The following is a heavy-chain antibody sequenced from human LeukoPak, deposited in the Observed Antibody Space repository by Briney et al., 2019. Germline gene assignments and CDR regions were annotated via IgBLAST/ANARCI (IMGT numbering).Heavy chain of an antibody. V-gene: IGHV3-21*01. CDR2: ISSSSSYI. CDR1: GFTFSSYS. Sequence: SGGSLRLSCAASGFTFSSYSMNWVRQAPGKGLEWVSSISSSSSYIYYADSVKGRFTISRDNAKNSLYLQMNSLRAEDTAVYYCASSYYDILTGYYRPGLLDYWGQGTLVTVSS. CDR3: ASSYYDILTGYYRPGLLDY. J-gene: IGHJ4*02. D-gene: IGHD3-9*01.